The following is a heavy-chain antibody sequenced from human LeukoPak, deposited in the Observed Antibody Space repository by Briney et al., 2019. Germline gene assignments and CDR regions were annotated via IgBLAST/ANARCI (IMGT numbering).Heavy chain of an antibody. J-gene: IGHJ4*02. V-gene: IGHV4-59*12. CDR1: GGSISSYY. CDR2: IYYSVST. Sequence: SETLSLTCTASGGSISSYYWSWIRQPPGKGLEWIGYIYYSVSTNYNPSLKSRVTISVDTSKNQFSLKLSSVTAADRAGYYFARGRVLLWFGELFRLSGKVHFDYRGEGSLVTDSS. D-gene: IGHD3-10*01. CDR3: ARGRVLLWFGELFRLSGKVHFDY.